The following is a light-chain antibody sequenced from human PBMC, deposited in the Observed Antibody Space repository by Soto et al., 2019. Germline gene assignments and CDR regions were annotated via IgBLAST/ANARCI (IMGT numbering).Light chain of an antibody. CDR3: HQYYTSPLA. Sequence: EIVMTQSPDSLAVSLGESATITCKSSQSVLYSSNNKNYLAWYQQKPGQPPKLLIYWANTRESGVTDRFSGSGSGTDFTITISSLQAEDVALYYCHQYYTSPLAVGEGTKVEI. V-gene: IGKV4-1*01. CDR1: QSVLYSSNNKNY. CDR2: WAN. J-gene: IGKJ4*01.